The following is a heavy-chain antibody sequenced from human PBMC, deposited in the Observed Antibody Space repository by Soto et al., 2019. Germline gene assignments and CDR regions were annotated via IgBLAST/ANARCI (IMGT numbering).Heavy chain of an antibody. V-gene: IGHV3-7*01. Sequence: EVQXVESGGGLVXXGGSXRLSCAASGFTFRSYWMTWVRQAPGXGLXXLANISPDGSAKKYVDSVRGXFXXXXXXXXXXXXXXXXXXXXEDTAVYYCASPPIIVAGNVYFHHWGQGTLVFVXS. J-gene: IGHJ1*01. CDR1: GFTFRSYW. CDR3: ASPPIIVAGNVYFHH. CDR2: ISPDGSAK. D-gene: IGHD5-12*01.